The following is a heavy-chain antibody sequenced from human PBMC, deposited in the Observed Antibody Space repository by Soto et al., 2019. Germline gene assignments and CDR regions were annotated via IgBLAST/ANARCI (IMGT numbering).Heavy chain of an antibody. D-gene: IGHD3-22*01. J-gene: IGHJ4*02. V-gene: IGHV3-33*01. CDR1: GFTFSSYG. Sequence: QVQLVESGGGVVQPGRSLRLSCAASGFTFSSYGMHWVRQAPGKGLEWVAVIWYDGSNKYYADSVKGRFTISRDNSKNTLYLQMNSLRAEDTAVYYCARDLDDSSGYYDDYWGQGTLVTVSS. CDR2: IWYDGSNK. CDR3: ARDLDDSSGYYDDY.